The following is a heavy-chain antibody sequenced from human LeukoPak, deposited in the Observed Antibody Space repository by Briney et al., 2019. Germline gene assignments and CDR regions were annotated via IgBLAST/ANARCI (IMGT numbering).Heavy chain of an antibody. D-gene: IGHD3-3*02. CDR3: ARHIQIAFRVFRLGWIDP. CDR1: GFTFSSYW. CDR2: IKQDGSEK. V-gene: IGHV3-7*01. J-gene: IGHJ5*02. Sequence: GGSLRLSCAASGFTFSSYWMSWVRQAPGKGLEWVANIKQDGSEKYYVDSVKGRFTISRNNAKNSLYLQMNSLRAEDTAVYYCARHIQIAFRVFRLGWIDPWGQGTLVTVSS.